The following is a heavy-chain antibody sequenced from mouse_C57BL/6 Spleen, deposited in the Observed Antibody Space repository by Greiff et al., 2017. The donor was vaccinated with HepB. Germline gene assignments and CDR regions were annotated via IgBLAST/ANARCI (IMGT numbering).Heavy chain of an antibody. D-gene: IGHD2-2*01. V-gene: IGHV1-4*01. CDR2: INPSSGYT. Sequence: VQLVESGAELARPGASVKMSCKASGYTFTSYTMHWVKQRPGQGLEWIGYINPSSGYTKYNQKFKDKATLTADKSSSTAYMQLSSLTSEDSAVYYCARKELWFPMDYWGQGTSVTVSS. CDR3: ARKELWFPMDY. CDR1: GYTFTSYT. J-gene: IGHJ4*01.